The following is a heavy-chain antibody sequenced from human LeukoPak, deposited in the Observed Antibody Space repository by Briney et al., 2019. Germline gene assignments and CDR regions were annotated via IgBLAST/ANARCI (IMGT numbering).Heavy chain of an antibody. J-gene: IGHJ6*03. Sequence: GGPLRLSCAASEFTFSSYWMSWVRQATGKGLEWVANIKQDGSEIYYVDSVKGRFTISRDNAKNSLYLQMNSLRAEDTAVYYCARDLGPGQYYYYYIDVWGKGTTVTVSS. CDR1: EFTFSSYW. CDR2: IKQDGSEI. CDR3: ARDLGPGQYYYYYIDV. V-gene: IGHV3-7*01.